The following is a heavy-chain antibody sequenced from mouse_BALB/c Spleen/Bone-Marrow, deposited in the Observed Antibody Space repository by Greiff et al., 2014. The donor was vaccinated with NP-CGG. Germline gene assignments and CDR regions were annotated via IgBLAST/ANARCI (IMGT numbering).Heavy chain of an antibody. Sequence: VQLQQSGAELVKPGASVKLSCTASGFNIKDTYMHWVKQRPEQGLEWIGRIDPANGNTKYDPKFQGKVTITADTSSNTAYLQLSSLTSEDTAVDYCAMYYYGSGLFAYWGQGTLVTVSA. CDR2: IDPANGNT. D-gene: IGHD1-1*01. CDR1: GFNIKDTY. J-gene: IGHJ3*01. CDR3: AMYYYGSGLFAY. V-gene: IGHV14-3*02.